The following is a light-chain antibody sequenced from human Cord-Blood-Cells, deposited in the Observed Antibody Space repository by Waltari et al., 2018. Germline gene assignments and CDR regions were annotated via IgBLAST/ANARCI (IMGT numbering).Light chain of an antibody. CDR1: SSNIGAGYD. Sequence: QSVLTQPPSVSGAPGQRVTISCTGSSSNIGAGYDVHWYQQLPGTAPKLLIYGNGHRPSGVPDRFSGSNSGTSASLAITGLQAEDEADYYCQSYDSSLSGWVFGGGTKLTVL. CDR2: GNG. CDR3: QSYDSSLSGWV. V-gene: IGLV1-40*01. J-gene: IGLJ3*02.